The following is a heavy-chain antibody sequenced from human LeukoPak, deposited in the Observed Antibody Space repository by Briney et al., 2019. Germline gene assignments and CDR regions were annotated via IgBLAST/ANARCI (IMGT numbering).Heavy chain of an antibody. CDR2: IIPIFGTA. J-gene: IGHJ6*02. Sequence: ASVKVSCKASGGTFSSYAISWVRQAPGQGLEWMEGIIPIFGTANYAQKFQGRVTITADESTSTAYMELSSLRSEDTAVYYCLTRTRDYYYYGMDVWGQGTTVTVSS. CDR1: GGTFSSYA. CDR3: LTRTRDYYYYGMDV. D-gene: IGHD1-1*01. V-gene: IGHV1-69*13.